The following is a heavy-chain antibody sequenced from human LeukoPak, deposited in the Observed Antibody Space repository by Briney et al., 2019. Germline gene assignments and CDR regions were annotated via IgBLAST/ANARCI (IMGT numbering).Heavy chain of an antibody. CDR2: ISGGGSYI. D-gene: IGHD3-10*01. V-gene: IGHV3-21*01. CDR1: GFTFSTYS. Sequence: GGSMRLSCAASGFTFSTYSMNWVRQAPGKGLEWVSFISGGGSYIYYAESVKGRFTISRDNAKNSLYLQMNSLRAEDTAIYYCARDRVASGRFGEVASWGQGTLVTVSS. CDR3: ARDRVASGRFGEVAS. J-gene: IGHJ5*02.